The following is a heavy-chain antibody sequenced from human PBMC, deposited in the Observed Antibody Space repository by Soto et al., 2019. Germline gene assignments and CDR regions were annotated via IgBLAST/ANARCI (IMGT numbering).Heavy chain of an antibody. CDR3: ARADPVVVLDHYYSGMDV. Sequence: QVQLVQSGAEVKKPGSSVKVSCKASGGTFSTHTISWVRQAPGQGLEWMGRSIPILGLANYAQKFQGRVTITADKATNTAYMDLSSLRSDDTAVYYCARADPVVVLDHYYSGMDVGGQGTTVTVSS. CDR1: GGTFSTHT. J-gene: IGHJ6*02. CDR2: SIPILGLA. D-gene: IGHD2-15*01. V-gene: IGHV1-69*02.